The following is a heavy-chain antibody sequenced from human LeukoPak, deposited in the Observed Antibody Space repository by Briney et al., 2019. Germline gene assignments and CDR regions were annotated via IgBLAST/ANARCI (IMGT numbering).Heavy chain of an antibody. Sequence: ASVKVSCKASGYTFTGYYMHWVRQAPGQGLEWMGWINPNSGSTNYAQKFQGRVTMTRDTSISTAYMELSRLRSDDTAVYYCARDGSYCGGDCYSDYWGQGTLVTVSS. J-gene: IGHJ4*02. CDR2: INPNSGST. CDR1: GYTFTGYY. D-gene: IGHD2-21*01. CDR3: ARDGSYCGGDCYSDY. V-gene: IGHV1-2*02.